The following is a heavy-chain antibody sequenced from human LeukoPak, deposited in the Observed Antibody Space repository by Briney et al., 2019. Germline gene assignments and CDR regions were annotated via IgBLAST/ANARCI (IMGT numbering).Heavy chain of an antibody. V-gene: IGHV3-74*01. Sequence: PGGSLRLSCAASGFTFSSYWMHWVRQAPGKGLVWVSRINSDGSSTTYADSVEGRFTISRDNAKNTLYLQMNSLRAEDMAVYYCALDEGRAVANYWGQGTLVTVSS. CDR3: ALDEGRAVANY. J-gene: IGHJ4*02. D-gene: IGHD6-19*01. CDR2: INSDGSST. CDR1: GFTFSSYW.